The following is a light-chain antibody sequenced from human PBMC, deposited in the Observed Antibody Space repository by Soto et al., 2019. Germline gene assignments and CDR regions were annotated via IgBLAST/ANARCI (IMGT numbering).Light chain of an antibody. CDR2: DVS. Sequence: QSVLTQPASVSGSPGQSITISCTGTSSDVGRYNYVSWYQQHPGKAPKLMIYDVSNRPSGVSNRFSGSKSGNTVSLTISGLQAEEEADYYCSSYTSRSTLVVFGGGTKVTVL. J-gene: IGLJ2*01. CDR1: SSDVGRYNY. CDR3: SSYTSRSTLVV. V-gene: IGLV2-14*01.